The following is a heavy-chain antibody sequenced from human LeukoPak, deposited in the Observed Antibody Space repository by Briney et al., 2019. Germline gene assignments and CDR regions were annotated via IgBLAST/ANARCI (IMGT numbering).Heavy chain of an antibody. CDR3: ARDSSSWYFHFDY. V-gene: IGHV4-61*01. CDR1: GGSVSSGSYY. Sequence: SETLALTCTVSGGSVSSGSYYWSWIRQPPGKGLEWIGYIYYSGSTNYNPSLKSRVTISVDTSKNQFSLKLSSVTAADTAVYYCARDSSSWYFHFDYWGQGTLVTVSS. J-gene: IGHJ4*02. D-gene: IGHD6-13*01. CDR2: IYYSGST.